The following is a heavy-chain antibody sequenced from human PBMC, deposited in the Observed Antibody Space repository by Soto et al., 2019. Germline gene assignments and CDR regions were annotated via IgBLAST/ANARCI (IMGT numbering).Heavy chain of an antibody. CDR3: ARGLAGVRVFDY. J-gene: IGHJ4*02. Sequence: KPSETLSLTCTVSGGSISSGDYYWSWIRQPPGKGLEWIGYIYYSGSTYYNPSLKSRVTISVDTSKNQFSLKLSSVTAADTAVYYCARGLAGVRVFDYWGQGTLVTVSS. CDR1: GGSISSGDYY. V-gene: IGHV4-30-4*01. D-gene: IGHD3-10*01. CDR2: IYYSGST.